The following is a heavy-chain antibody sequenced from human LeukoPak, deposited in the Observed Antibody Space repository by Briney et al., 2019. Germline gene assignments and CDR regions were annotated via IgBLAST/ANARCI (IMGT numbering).Heavy chain of an antibody. CDR1: GGSISSYY. Sequence: SETLSLTCTVSGGSISSYYWSWIRQPPGKGLEWIGYIYYSGSTNYNPSLKSRVTMSVDTSKNLFSLKVSSVTAADTAVYYCARGYGDFRVEGRYFHSWGQGTLITVSS. CDR3: ARGYGDFRVEGRYFHS. CDR2: IYYSGST. V-gene: IGHV4-59*12. J-gene: IGHJ4*02. D-gene: IGHD4-17*01.